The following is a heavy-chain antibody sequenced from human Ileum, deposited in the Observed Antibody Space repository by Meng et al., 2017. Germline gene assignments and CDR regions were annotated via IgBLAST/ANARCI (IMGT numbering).Heavy chain of an antibody. CDR2: ISGEGSGT. D-gene: IGHD1-7*01. Sequence: VEADGDLFHLVGFPKLACAPSGINSSDSWRHWVRQVPVKGLLWVARISGEGSGTTSADSVKGRFAISRDNAPNPAYLQIHSLTGEDTAVYFCAREGFDGTNYYLAYWGQGTLVTVSS. V-gene: IGHV3-74*01. CDR1: GINSSDSW. J-gene: IGHJ4*02. CDR3: AREGFDGTNYYLAY.